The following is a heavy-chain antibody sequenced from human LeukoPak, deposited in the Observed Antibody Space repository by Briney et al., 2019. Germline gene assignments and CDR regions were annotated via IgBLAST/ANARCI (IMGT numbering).Heavy chain of an antibody. CDR2: INPSGGST. Sequence: ASVKVSCKASGGTFSSYAISWVRQAPGQGLEWMGIINPSGGSTSYAQKFQGRVTMTRDTSTSTVYMELSSLRSEDTAVYYCARGRYGSGSATFDYWGQGTLVTVSS. CDR1: GGTFSSYA. J-gene: IGHJ4*02. CDR3: ARGRYGSGSATFDY. D-gene: IGHD3-10*01. V-gene: IGHV1-46*01.